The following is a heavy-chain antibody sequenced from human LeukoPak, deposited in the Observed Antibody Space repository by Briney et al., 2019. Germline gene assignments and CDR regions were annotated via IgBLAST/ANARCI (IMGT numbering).Heavy chain of an antibody. CDR1: GYTFTGYY. CDR3: ASTRSRGGHTGY. Sequence: GASVKVSCKASGYTFTGYYMHWVRQAPGQGLEWMGWINPNSGGTNYAQKFQGRVTMTRDTSISTAYMELRSLRSDDTAVYYCASTRSRGGHTGYWGQGTLVTVSS. J-gene: IGHJ4*02. CDR2: INPNSGGT. V-gene: IGHV1-2*02. D-gene: IGHD2-15*01.